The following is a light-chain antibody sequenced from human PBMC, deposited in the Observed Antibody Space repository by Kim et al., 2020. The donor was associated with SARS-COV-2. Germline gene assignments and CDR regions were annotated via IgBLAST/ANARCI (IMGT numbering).Light chain of an antibody. J-gene: IGLJ3*02. V-gene: IGLV3-21*04. CDR3: QVWDSGSDQWV. CDR2: YDT. Sequence: APGKTATITCGGDDIGTKGVHWYQQKPGQAPVLVIYYDTDRPSGIPERFSASNSGNTATLTVSRVEAGDEADYYCQVWDSGSDQWVFGGGTQLTVL. CDR1: DIGTKG.